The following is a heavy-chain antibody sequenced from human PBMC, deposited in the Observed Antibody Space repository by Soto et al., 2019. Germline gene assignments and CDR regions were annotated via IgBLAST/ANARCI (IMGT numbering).Heavy chain of an antibody. CDR2: IDWDDDK. Sequence: SGPTLVHATRTLTLTCGLSGFSLNTNRVRVSWIRQPPGKALEWLARIDWDDDKFYSTSLKTRLTISKDTSKNQVVLTMTNMDPVDTATYYCVRSYGGSHNTNDSWGQGNLVTVSS. D-gene: IGHD5-12*01. V-gene: IGHV2-70*04. CDR1: GFSLNTNRVR. CDR3: VRSYGGSHNTNDS. J-gene: IGHJ4*02.